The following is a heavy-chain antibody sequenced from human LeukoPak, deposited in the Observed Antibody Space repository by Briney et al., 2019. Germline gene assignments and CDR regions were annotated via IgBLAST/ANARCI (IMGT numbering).Heavy chain of an antibody. J-gene: IGHJ6*02. D-gene: IGHD3-10*01. Sequence: SEILSLTCNVSGDPISSGDYFWSWVRQPPGKGLEWVGYIYHTGSTYYNPSLKSRIVLSVDTSKNQFSLKLTSVSVADTAMYFCARLGDLGMDVWGQGTTVTVSS. CDR3: ARLGDLGMDV. CDR2: IYHTGST. CDR1: GDPISSGDYF. V-gene: IGHV4-30-4*01.